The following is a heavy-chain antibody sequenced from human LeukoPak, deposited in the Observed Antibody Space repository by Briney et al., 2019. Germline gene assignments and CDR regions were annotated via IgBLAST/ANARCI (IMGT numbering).Heavy chain of an antibody. CDR1: GGSISSYY. J-gene: IGHJ4*02. CDR3: ARGGTSGSYSDY. D-gene: IGHD1-26*01. CDR2: IYTSGST. Sequence: PSETLSLTCAVSGGSISSYYWSWIRQPPGKGLEWIGRIYTSGSTDYNPSLKSRVTMSVDTSKNQFSLKLSSVTAADTAVYYCARGGTSGSYSDYWGQGTLVTVSS. V-gene: IGHV4-4*07.